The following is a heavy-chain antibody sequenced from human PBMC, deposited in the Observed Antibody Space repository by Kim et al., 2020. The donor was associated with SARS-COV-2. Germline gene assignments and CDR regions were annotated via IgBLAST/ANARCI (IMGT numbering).Heavy chain of an antibody. CDR1: GGSFSSSSYY. CDR2: IYYSGST. V-gene: IGHV4-39*07. D-gene: IGHD3-9*01. Sequence: SETLSLTCTVSGGSFSSSSYYWGWIRQPPGKGLEWIGSIYYSGSTYNNPSLKSRVIISVDTSKNQLSLKLSSVTAADTALYYCVRDYDILTGTPGWFDPWGQGTLVIVSS. J-gene: IGHJ5*02. CDR3: VRDYDILTGTPGWFDP.